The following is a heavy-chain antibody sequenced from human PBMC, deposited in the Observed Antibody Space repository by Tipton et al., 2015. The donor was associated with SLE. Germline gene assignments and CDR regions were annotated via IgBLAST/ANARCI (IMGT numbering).Heavy chain of an antibody. CDR2: VYTSGST. CDR3: ARQGSGSYYGAFEI. J-gene: IGHJ3*02. D-gene: IGHD1-26*01. CDR1: GCSISSDLYY. V-gene: IGHV4-61*09. Sequence: TLSLTCTVSGCSISSDLYYWSWVRQTAGKGLEWIGHVYTSGSTNYNPSLKSRVTISIDTSKKQFSLKLSSVTAADTAVYYCARQGSGSYYGAFEIWGQGTMVSVSS.